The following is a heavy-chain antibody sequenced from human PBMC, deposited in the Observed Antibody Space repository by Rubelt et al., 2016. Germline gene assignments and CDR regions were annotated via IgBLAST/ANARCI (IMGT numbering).Heavy chain of an antibody. CDR2: IYYGGSN. V-gene: IGHV4-39*01. J-gene: IGHJ4*02. CDR3: ARQGAYKFAY. CDR1: GGSLSRLTAYY. D-gene: IGHD1-1*01. Sequence: QLQLQESGPGLVEPSETLSLTCTVSGGSLSRLTAYYWAWIRQPPGKDLEWIGTIYYGGSNYYNQSLNDQDTISVDTAMTQFSLYLMSVIASDTAVYYCARQGAYKFAYWGQGTLVTVSS.